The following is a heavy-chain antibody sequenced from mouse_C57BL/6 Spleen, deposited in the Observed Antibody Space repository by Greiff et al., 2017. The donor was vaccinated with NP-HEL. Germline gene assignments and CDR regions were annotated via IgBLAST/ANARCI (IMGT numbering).Heavy chain of an antibody. Sequence: VQLQQPGAELVMPGASVKLSCKASGYTFTSYWMHWVKQRPGQGLEWIGMIHPNSGSTNYNEKFKSKATLTVDKSSSTAYMQLSSLTSEDSAVYYCASLITTVVENYFDYWGQGTTLTVSS. V-gene: IGHV1-64*01. D-gene: IGHD1-1*01. J-gene: IGHJ2*01. CDR2: IHPNSGST. CDR3: ASLITTVVENYFDY. CDR1: GYTFTSYW.